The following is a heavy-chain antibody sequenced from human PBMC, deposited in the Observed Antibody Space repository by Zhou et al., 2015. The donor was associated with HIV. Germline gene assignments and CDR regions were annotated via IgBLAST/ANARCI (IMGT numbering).Heavy chain of an antibody. V-gene: IGHV1-69*01. CDR1: GGTFSSYA. D-gene: IGHD2-21*02. CDR3: ARVREDIVVVTAIRDDAFDI. J-gene: IGHJ3*02. Sequence: QVQLVQSGAEVKKPGSSVKVSCKASGGTFSSYAISWVRQAPGQGLEWMGGIIPIFGTANYAQKFQGRVTITADESTSTAYMELSSLRSEDTAVYYCARVREDIVVVTAIRDDAFDIWGQGTMVTVSS. CDR2: IIPIFGTA.